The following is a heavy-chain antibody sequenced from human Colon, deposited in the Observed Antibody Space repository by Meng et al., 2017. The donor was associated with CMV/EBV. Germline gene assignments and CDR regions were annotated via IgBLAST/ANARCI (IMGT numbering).Heavy chain of an antibody. CDR1: GFTFRNYA. CDR2: IYAGGRST. J-gene: IGHJ6*02. CDR3: AKGSSEFLYYGMDV. D-gene: IGHD3-10*01. V-gene: IGHV3-23*03. Sequence: GGSLRLSCEASGFTFRNYAMSWVRQAPGKGLEWVSVIYAGGRSTYFADSVKGRFIISRDDSKNTLFMEMNSLRAEDTAVYYCAKGSSEFLYYGMDVWGQGTTVTVSS.